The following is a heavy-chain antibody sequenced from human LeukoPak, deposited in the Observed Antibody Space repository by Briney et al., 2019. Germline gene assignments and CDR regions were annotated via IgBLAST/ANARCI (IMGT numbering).Heavy chain of an antibody. CDR3: AAKTTEPTHYFES. Sequence: SETLSLTCAVSGGSISSSHWWSWVRQPPGKGLEWIGEIHHSGSSNFDPSLKSRGTVSVDKSKNQFSLELTSVTAADTAVYYCAAKTTEPTHYFESWGQGILVTVSS. CDR1: GGSISSSHW. J-gene: IGHJ4*02. D-gene: IGHD4-11*01. CDR2: IHHSGSS. V-gene: IGHV4-4*02.